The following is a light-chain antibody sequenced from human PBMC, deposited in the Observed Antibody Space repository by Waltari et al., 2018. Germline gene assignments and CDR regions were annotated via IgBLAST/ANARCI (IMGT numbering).Light chain of an antibody. Sequence: DIQMTQSPSTLSASVGDRVTIPCRASQTIISWLAWYQQQPGKAPRLLIYRASTLESGVPSRFSGSGSGTEFTLTISSLQPDDFATYYCQQYNSYSITFGQGTRLEIK. CDR3: QQYNSYSIT. V-gene: IGKV1-5*03. J-gene: IGKJ5*01. CDR1: QTIISW. CDR2: RAS.